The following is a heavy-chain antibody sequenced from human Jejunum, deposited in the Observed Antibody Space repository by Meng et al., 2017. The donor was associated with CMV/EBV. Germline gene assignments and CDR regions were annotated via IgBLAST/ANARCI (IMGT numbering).Heavy chain of an antibody. V-gene: IGHV3-48*04. CDR2: VTSSSSAI. D-gene: IGHD3-3*01. CDR1: SSHG. Sequence: SSHGMNWVRRAPATELEWVSYVTSSSSAIYYADSVPLLFPLSIEHSKNSLYLQMSSLRAEDTAVYFCARGRFPSGYPYYYYGMDVWGQGTAVTVSS. J-gene: IGHJ6*02. CDR3: ARGRFPSGYPYYYYGMDV.